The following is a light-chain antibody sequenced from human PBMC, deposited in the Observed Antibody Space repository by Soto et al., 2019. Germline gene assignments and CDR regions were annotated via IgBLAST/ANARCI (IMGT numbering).Light chain of an antibody. CDR1: SSAVGGYNY. V-gene: IGLV2-14*01. CDR3: SSYTSSSIYV. CDR2: DVS. Sequence: QSVLTQPASVSGSPGQSITISCTGTSSAVGGYNYVSWYQQHPGKAPKLMIYDVSNRPSGVSNRFSGSKSGNTASLTISGLQAGDEADYYCSSYTSSSIYVFGTGTKVTVL. J-gene: IGLJ1*01.